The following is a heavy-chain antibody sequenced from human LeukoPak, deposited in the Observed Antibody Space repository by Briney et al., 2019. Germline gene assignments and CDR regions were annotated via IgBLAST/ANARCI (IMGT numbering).Heavy chain of an antibody. J-gene: IGHJ4*02. CDR3: AKVQLELLVEGNLDY. Sequence: GGSLRLSCAASGFTFSSYGMHWVRQAPGKGLEWVAFIRYDGSNKYYADSVKGRFTISRDNSKNTLYLQMNSLRAEDTAVYYYAKVQLELLVEGNLDYWGQGTLVTVSS. V-gene: IGHV3-30*02. D-gene: IGHD1-7*01. CDR1: GFTFSSYG. CDR2: IRYDGSNK.